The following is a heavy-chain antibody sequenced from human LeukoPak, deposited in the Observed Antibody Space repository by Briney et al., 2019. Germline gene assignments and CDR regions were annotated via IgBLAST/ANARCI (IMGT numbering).Heavy chain of an antibody. CDR1: GFTFSSYG. J-gene: IGHJ4*02. CDR3: AKVLPFDY. CDR2: ISYDGSNK. Sequence: GGSLRLSCAAPGFTFSSYGMHWVRRAPGKGLEWVAVISYDGSNKYYADSVKGRFTISRDNSKNTLYLQMNSLRAEDTAVYYCAKVLPFDYWGQGTLVTVSS. V-gene: IGHV3-30*18.